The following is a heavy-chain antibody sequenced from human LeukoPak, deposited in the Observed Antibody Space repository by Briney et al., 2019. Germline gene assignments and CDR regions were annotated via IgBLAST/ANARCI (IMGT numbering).Heavy chain of an antibody. CDR1: GFTFSSYW. Sequence: GGSLRLSCAASGFTFSSYWMHWVRHAPGKGLVWVSRIDSDGSSTNYADSVKGRFTISRDNAKNTLYLQMNSLRAEDTAVYYCARGGGYNYGYGGNWFAPWGQGTLVTVSS. V-gene: IGHV3-74*01. CDR2: IDSDGSST. J-gene: IGHJ5*02. D-gene: IGHD5-18*01. CDR3: ARGGGYNYGYGGNWFAP.